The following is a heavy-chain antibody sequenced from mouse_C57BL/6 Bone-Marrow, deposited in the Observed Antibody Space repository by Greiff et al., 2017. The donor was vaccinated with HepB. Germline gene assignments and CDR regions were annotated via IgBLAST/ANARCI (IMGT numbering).Heavy chain of an antibody. CDR3: AKRGASYYYGSRRYFDV. CDR2: IYPGDGDT. D-gene: IGHD1-1*01. J-gene: IGHJ1*03. Sequence: QVQLQQSGAELVKPGASVKISCKASGYAFSSYWMNWVKQRPGKGLEWIGQIYPGDGDTNYNGKFKGKATLTADKSSSTAYMQLSSLTSEDSAVYFGAKRGASYYYGSRRYFDVWGTGTTVTVSS. CDR1: GYAFSSYW. V-gene: IGHV1-80*01.